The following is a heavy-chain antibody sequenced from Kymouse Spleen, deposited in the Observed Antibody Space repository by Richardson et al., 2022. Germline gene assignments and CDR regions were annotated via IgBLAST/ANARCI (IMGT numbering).Heavy chain of an antibody. Sequence: EVQLVESGGGLVKPGGSLRLSCAASGFTFSSYSMNWVRQAPGKGLEWVSSISSSSSYIYYADSVKGRFTISRDNAKNSLYLQMNSLRAEDTAVYYCACSGSYSRAYYYYYGMDVWGQGTTVTVSS. CDR1: GFTFSSYS. J-gene: IGHJ6*02. D-gene: IGHD1-26*01. V-gene: IGHV3-21*03. CDR3: ACSGSYSRAYYYYYGMDV. CDR2: ISSSSSYI.